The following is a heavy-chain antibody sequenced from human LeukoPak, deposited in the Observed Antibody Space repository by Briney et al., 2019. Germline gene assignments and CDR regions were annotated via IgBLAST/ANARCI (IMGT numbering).Heavy chain of an antibody. CDR2: ISWNSGTI. CDR1: GFTFDNYA. CDR3: ARAYKDRSLAGKKEFFQH. J-gene: IGHJ1*01. V-gene: IGHV3-9*01. D-gene: IGHD6-19*01. Sequence: SGGSLRLSCAASGFTFDNYAMNWVRQVPGKGLEWISLISWNSGTIGYADSVKGRFTISRDNANNFLYLQMNSLRAKDTALYYCARAYKDRSLAGKKEFFQHWGQGTLVTVSS.